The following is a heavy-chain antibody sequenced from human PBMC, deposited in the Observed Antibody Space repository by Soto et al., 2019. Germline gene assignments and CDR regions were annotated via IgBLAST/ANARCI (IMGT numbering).Heavy chain of an antibody. CDR3: ARMHDYGDDGRWFDP. Sequence: QVQLQESGPGLVKPSETLALTCTVSGASINAYYWSWIRQPPGKGLEWIGYMYSRGRTNHNPSLKSRVPMSVDKSKNQFSLKVNSVTAADTAVYYCARMHDYGDDGRWFDPWGQGTLVTVSS. J-gene: IGHJ5*02. D-gene: IGHD4-17*01. V-gene: IGHV4-59*01. CDR2: MYSRGRT. CDR1: GASINAYY.